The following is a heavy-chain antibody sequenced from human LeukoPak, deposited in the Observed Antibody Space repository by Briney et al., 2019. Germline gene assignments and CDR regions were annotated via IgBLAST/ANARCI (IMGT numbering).Heavy chain of an antibody. Sequence: PGGSLRLSCAASGFTFSTYAMHWVRQAPGKGLEWVAVISYDGSNKYYADSVKGRFTISRDNAKNTLYLQMNSLRAEDTAVYYCARAPLPDYWGQGTLVTVSS. J-gene: IGHJ4*02. D-gene: IGHD1-26*01. CDR3: ARAPLPDY. CDR2: ISYDGSNK. CDR1: GFTFSTYA. V-gene: IGHV3-30-3*01.